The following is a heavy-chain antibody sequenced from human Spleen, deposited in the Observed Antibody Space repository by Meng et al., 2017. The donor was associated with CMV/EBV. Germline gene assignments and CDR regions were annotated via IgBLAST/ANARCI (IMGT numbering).Heavy chain of an antibody. D-gene: IGHD2-2*01. CDR1: GFTFRSYA. J-gene: IGHJ4*02. V-gene: IGHV3-23*01. CDR2: ISGIGGIT. Sequence: GGSLRLSCAASGFTFRSYAMSWVRQAPGKGLEWVSGISGIGGITNYTDSVKGRFTISRDNSKNTLYLQMNSLRAEDTAVYYCARGGYCSSSSCYEFDHWGQGALVTVSS. CDR3: ARGGYCSSSSCYEFDH.